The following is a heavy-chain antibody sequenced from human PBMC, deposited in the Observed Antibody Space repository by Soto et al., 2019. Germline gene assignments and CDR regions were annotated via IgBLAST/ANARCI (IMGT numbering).Heavy chain of an antibody. J-gene: IGHJ6*02. CDR1: GFTFSLYS. CDR2: ISRSGTGI. Sequence: EVQLVESGGGLVQPGGSLRLSCAASGFTFSLYSMSWVRQAPGKGLEWVSYISRSGTGIHYADSVKGRFTISRDDATNSMHLQMNSLGDGDTAVYSWARAVTWGLDVWGQGTTVSISS. D-gene: IGHD3-10*01. V-gene: IGHV3-48*02. CDR3: ARAVTWGLDV.